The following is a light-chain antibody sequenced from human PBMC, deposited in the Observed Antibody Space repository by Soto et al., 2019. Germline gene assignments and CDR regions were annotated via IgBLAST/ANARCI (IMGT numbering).Light chain of an antibody. V-gene: IGKV3-20*01. Sequence: EIVLTQSPGTLSLSPGERATLFCRASQSIATSQLAWYQQKPGQAPRLLIGASTRATGIPDRFSDSGSGTDFTLTISRLEPEDFADYYCQQFAASPRTFGQGTTVEIK. CDR3: QQFAASPRT. J-gene: IGKJ1*01. CDR2: GAS. CDR1: QSIATSQ.